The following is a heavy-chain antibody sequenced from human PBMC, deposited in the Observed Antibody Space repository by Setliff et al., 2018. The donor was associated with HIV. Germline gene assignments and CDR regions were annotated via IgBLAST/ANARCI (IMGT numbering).Heavy chain of an antibody. CDR3: AEGGYGGAYYVAGY. CDR1: GFTFSDYW. J-gene: IGHJ4*02. V-gene: IGHV3-53*01. Sequence: GGSLRLSCTASGFTFSDYWMHWVRRGPGRGLEWVTLIYKAGKTYYADFVKGRFTIARDDTKNTVSLQMTNLEPGDTAMYYCAEGGYGGAYYVAGYWGQGTKVTVSS. D-gene: IGHD5-18*01. CDR2: IYKAGKT.